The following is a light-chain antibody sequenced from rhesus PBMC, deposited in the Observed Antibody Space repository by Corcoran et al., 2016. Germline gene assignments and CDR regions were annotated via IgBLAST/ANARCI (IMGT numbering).Light chain of an antibody. CDR3: QHYYHIPCY. CDR1: QCIPND. CDR2: EAS. J-gene: IGKJ2*01. V-gene: IGKV1-25*01. Sequence: DIQMTHSPSSLSSSLGDRVTITCRASQCIPNDFAWYQQTRGETPELLIFEASRLQSGIPPRFSGSGSWTDFTLTISRLQPECFATYYYQHYYHIPCYFGPGTKVEIK.